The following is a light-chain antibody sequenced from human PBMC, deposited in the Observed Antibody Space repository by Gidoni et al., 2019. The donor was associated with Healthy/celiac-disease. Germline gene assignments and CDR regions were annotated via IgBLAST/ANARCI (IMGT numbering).Light chain of an antibody. J-gene: IGKJ5*01. CDR3: QQYNNWPPIT. Sequence: EIVMTPSPATLSVSPGESATLSCRASQSVSSNFAWYQQKPGQAPRLLIYGASTRATGIPARFSGSGSGTEFTLTISSLQSEDFAVYYCQQYNNWPPITFGQGTRLEIK. CDR2: GAS. CDR1: QSVSSN. V-gene: IGKV3-15*01.